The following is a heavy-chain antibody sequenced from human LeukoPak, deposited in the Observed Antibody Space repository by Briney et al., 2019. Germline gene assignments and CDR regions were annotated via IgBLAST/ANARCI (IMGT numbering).Heavy chain of an antibody. CDR1: GFTFSSYA. V-gene: IGHV3-23*01. Sequence: GGSLRLSCAASGFTFSSYAMSWVRQAPGKGLEWVSGISGSGGSTYYADSVKGRFTISRDNSKNTLYLQMNSLRAEDTAVYYCAKDLWRVTKTSDYWGQGTLVTVSS. J-gene: IGHJ4*02. CDR3: AKDLWRVTKTSDY. CDR2: ISGSGGST.